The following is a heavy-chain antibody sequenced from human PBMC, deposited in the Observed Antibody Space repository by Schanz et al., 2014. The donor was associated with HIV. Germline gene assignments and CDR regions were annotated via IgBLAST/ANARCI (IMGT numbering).Heavy chain of an antibody. CDR2: MNPNSGHT. CDR1: GYTFSSYD. J-gene: IGHJ5*02. D-gene: IGHD6-6*01. Sequence: QVQLVQSGAEVKNPGASVKVSCTASGYTFSSYDINWVRQATGQGLEWMGWMNPNSGHTGYAQKFQGRVDMTRTTSISTAYMELRGLTSEDTAVYFCARARAKIEGRPVGNWFDPWGQGTLVTVSS. V-gene: IGHV1-8*01. CDR3: ARARAKIEGRPVGNWFDP.